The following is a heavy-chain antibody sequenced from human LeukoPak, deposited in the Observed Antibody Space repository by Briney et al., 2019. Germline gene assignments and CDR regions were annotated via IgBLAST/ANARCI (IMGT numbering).Heavy chain of an antibody. D-gene: IGHD6-19*01. V-gene: IGHV3-30*18. CDR1: GFTSSSYG. CDR2: ISYDGSNK. Sequence: GGSLRLSCAASGFTSSSYGMHWVRQAPGKGLEWLAVISYDGSNKYYADSVKGRFTISRDNSKNTLYLQMNSLRVEDTAVYYCAKDGGSSGWYFDYWGQGTLVTVSS. J-gene: IGHJ4*02. CDR3: AKDGGSSGWYFDY.